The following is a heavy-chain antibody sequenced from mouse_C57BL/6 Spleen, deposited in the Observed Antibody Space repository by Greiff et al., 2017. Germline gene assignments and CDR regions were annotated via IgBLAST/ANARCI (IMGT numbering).Heavy chain of an antibody. CDR1: GYTFTDYY. D-gene: IGHD1-1*01. J-gene: IGHJ2*01. Sequence: EVQLQQSGPELVKPGASVKISCKASGYTFTDYYMNWVKQSHGKSLEWIGDITPNNGGTSYNQKFKGKATLTVDKSSSTAYMELRSLTSEDSAVYYCLITTVVGHFDYWGQGTTLTVSS. CDR2: ITPNNGGT. V-gene: IGHV1-26*01. CDR3: LITTVVGHFDY.